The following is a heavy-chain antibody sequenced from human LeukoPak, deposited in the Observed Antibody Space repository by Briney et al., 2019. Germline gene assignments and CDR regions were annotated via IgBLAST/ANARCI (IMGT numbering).Heavy chain of an antibody. V-gene: IGHV4-59*01. D-gene: IGHD1-26*01. Sequence: SETLSPTCTVSGDSISSYYWSWIRQPPAKGLAWIGYIYYSGSTKYNPSLKSRVSISVDTSKNQFSLKLNSVTAADTAVYYCASSNSGSYNDAFDIWGQGTMVTVSS. CDR1: GDSISSYY. CDR3: ASSNSGSYNDAFDI. J-gene: IGHJ3*02. CDR2: IYYSGST.